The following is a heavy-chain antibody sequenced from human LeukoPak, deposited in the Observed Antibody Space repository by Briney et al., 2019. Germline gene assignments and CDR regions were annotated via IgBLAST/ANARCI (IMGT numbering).Heavy chain of an antibody. V-gene: IGHV4-39*07. CDR1: GGSISSGSYY. D-gene: IGHD3-3*01. CDR3: ASTTIFGVVIINY. CDR2: INHSGST. Sequence: SQTLSLTCTVSGGSISSGSYYWSWIRQPPGKGLEWIGEINHSGSTNYNPSLKSRVTISVDTSKNQFSLKLSSVTAADTAVYYCASTTIFGVVIINYWGQGTLVTVSS. J-gene: IGHJ4*02.